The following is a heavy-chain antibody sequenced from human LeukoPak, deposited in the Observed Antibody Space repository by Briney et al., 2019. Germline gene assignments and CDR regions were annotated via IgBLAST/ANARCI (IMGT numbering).Heavy chain of an antibody. J-gene: IGHJ4*02. Sequence: ASVKVSCKASGYTFTSYYMHWVRQAPGQGLEWMGIINPSGGSTSYAQKFQGRVTMTRDTSTSTVYMELSSLRSEDTAVYYCARVKKGHDYGDYGRWTRETNFDYWGQGTLVTVSS. CDR1: GYTFTSYY. CDR2: INPSGGST. D-gene: IGHD4-17*01. V-gene: IGHV1-46*01. CDR3: ARVKKGHDYGDYGRWTRETNFDY.